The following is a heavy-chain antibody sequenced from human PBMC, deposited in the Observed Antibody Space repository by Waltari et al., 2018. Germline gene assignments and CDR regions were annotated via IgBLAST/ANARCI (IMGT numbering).Heavy chain of an antibody. CDR2: IYYSGST. J-gene: IGHJ6*02. V-gene: IGHV4-59*01. CDR3: ARSDSKYYYYYGMDV. D-gene: IGHD3-22*01. Sequence: QVQLQESGPGLVKPSETLSLTCTVSGGSISSSYWSWIRQPPGKGLEWIGYIYYSGSTNYNPSLKSRVTISVDTSKNQFSLKLSSVTAADTAVYYCARSDSKYYYYYGMDVWGQGTTVTVSS. CDR1: GGSISSSY.